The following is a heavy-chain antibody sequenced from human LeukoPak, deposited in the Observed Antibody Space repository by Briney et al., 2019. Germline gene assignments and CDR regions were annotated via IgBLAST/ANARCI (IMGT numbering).Heavy chain of an antibody. J-gene: IGHJ4*02. V-gene: IGHV4-59*01. CDR3: ARDLGPTYYYDSRGPV. CDR1: GGSISSYY. Sequence: SETLSLTCTVSGGSISSYYWSWIRQPPGKGLEWIGYIYYSGSTNYNPSLKSRVTISVDTSKNQFSLKLSSVTAADTAVYYYARDLGPTYYYDSRGPVWGQGTLVTVSS. CDR2: IYYSGST. D-gene: IGHD3-22*01.